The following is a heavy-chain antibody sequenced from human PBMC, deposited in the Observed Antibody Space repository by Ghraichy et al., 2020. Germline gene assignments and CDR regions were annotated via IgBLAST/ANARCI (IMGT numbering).Heavy chain of an antibody. CDR1: GFTFTSHA. V-gene: IGHV1-3*04. J-gene: IGHJ6*02. Sequence: ASVKVSCKASGFTFTSHAMHWVRQAPGQSLEWMGWINIGAGNTKYSERFQGRVTVTRDSLASTAFLELSGLRSEDTGVYYCVRDQRSRGGDGSYSFYGMDVWGQGTTVTVSS. CDR3: VRDQRSRGGDGSYSFYGMDV. CDR2: INIGAGNT. D-gene: IGHD2-21*01.